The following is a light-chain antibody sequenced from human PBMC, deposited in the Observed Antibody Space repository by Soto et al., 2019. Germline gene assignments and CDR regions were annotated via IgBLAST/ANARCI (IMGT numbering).Light chain of an antibody. CDR3: SSYTSSSTPVV. Sequence: QSPLTQPASVSGSPGQSITISCTGTSSDVGGYKYVSWYQQHPGKAPKLMIYDVSNRPSGVSNRFSGSKSRNTASLTISGLQAEDEADYYWSSYTSSSTPVVFGGGTKLTV. CDR1: SSDVGGYKY. V-gene: IGLV2-14*01. CDR2: DVS. J-gene: IGLJ2*01.